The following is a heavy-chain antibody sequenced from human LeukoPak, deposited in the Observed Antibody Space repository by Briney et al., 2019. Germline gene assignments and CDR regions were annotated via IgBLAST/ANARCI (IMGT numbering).Heavy chain of an antibody. V-gene: IGHV4-38-2*02. CDR2: NYHSRST. Sequence: SETLPLTCCVSRYSISSGYYSGWLRQPPGEGVEWIRKNYHSRSTYYDPALKSRVTIPVDKPKNHFSLQLSSVTAADTAVYYCARVRAYSSSSVDYWGQGTLVTVSS. CDR1: RYSISSGYY. CDR3: ARVRAYSSSSVDY. J-gene: IGHJ4*02. D-gene: IGHD6-6*01.